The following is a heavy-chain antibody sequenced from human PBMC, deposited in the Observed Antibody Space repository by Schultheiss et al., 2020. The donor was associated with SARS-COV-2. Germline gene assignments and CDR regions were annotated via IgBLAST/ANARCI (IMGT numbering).Heavy chain of an antibody. CDR3: ARVPGYYGMDV. D-gene: IGHD1-1*01. J-gene: IGHJ6*02. Sequence: GSLRLSCTVSGGSISSYYWSWIRQPPGKGLEWIGNIDYSGKTYFNPSLKSRVTISVETSKNQFSLKLTSVTAADTAVYYCARVPGYYGMDVWGQGTTVTVSS. CDR1: GGSISSYY. V-gene: IGHV4-59*12. CDR2: IDYSGKT.